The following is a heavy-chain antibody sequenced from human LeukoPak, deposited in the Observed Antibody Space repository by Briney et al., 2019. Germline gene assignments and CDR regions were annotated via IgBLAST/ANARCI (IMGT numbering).Heavy chain of an antibody. J-gene: IGHJ4*02. V-gene: IGHV4-39*01. CDR3: VRLASGLIDY. CDR2: IHYSGST. Sequence: SDTLSLPCTVSGGSIDNSHYYWGWIRQPPGEGLEWIASIHYSGSTHYNPSLKSRVTISVDTSKNQFSLKLSSVTAADTAVYYCVRLASGLIDYWGQGTLVTVSS. CDR1: GGSIDNSHYY. D-gene: IGHD6-19*01.